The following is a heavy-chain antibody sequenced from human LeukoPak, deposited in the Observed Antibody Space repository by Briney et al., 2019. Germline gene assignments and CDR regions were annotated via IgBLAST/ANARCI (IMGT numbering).Heavy chain of an antibody. D-gene: IGHD4-17*01. CDR3: AKDRSHYGDCGHYGMDV. V-gene: IGHV3-23*01. Sequence: GGSLRLSGAASGFTFSSYAMSWVRQAPGKGLEWVSAISCSGGSTYYADSVKGRFTISRDNSKNTLYLQMNSLRAEDTAVYYCAKDRSHYGDCGHYGMDVWGQGTTVTVSS. CDR2: ISCSGGST. J-gene: IGHJ6*02. CDR1: GFTFSSYA.